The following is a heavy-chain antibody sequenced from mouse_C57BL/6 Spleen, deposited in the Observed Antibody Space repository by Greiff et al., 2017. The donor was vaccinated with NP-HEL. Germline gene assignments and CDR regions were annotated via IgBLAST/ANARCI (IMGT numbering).Heavy chain of an antibody. D-gene: IGHD1-1*01. V-gene: IGHV5-6*02. CDR2: ISSGGSYT. Sequence: EVKLVESGGDLVKPGGSLKLSCAASGFTFSSYGMSWVRQTPDKRLEWVATISSGGSYTYYPDSVKGRFTISRDNAKNTLYLQMSSLKSEDTAMYYCARRFTTVVADYWGQGTTLTVSS. J-gene: IGHJ2*01. CDR3: ARRFTTVVADY. CDR1: GFTFSSYG.